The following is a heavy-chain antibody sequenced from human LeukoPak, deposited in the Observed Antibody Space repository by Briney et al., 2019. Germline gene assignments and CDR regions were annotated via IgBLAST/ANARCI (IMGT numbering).Heavy chain of an antibody. CDR2: IIPILGIA. Sequence: SVKVSCKASGGTFSSYAISWVRQAPGQGLEWVGRIIPILGIANYAQKFQGRVTITADKSTSTAYMELSSLRSEDTAVYYCARDGSGSSPLYWGQGTLVTVSS. CDR1: GGTFSSYA. V-gene: IGHV1-69*04. D-gene: IGHD3-10*01. J-gene: IGHJ4*02. CDR3: ARDGSGSSPLY.